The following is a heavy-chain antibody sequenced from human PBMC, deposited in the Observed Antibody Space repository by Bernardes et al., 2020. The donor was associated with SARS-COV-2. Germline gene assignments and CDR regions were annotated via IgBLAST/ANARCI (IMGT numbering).Heavy chain of an antibody. D-gene: IGHD2-8*01. V-gene: IGHV4-59*08. Sequence: SETLSLTCTVSGGSINYYYWSWIRQSPGKGLEWIGYVYHSGSTNYNPSLKSRVTLSIDKSKNQFSLKLRSVTAADTAVYYCARHGKDCTNGVCQTYYYYAMDVWGQGTTVTVSS. CDR3: ARHGKDCTNGVCQTYYYYAMDV. CDR2: VYHSGST. J-gene: IGHJ6*02. CDR1: GGSINYYY.